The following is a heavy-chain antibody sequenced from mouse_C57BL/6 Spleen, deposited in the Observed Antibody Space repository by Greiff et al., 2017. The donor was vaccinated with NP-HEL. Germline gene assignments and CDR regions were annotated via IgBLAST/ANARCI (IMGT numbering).Heavy chain of an antibody. CDR1: GYTFTDHT. V-gene: IGHV1-78*01. CDR2: IYPRDGST. Sequence: VQGVESDAELVKPGASVKISCKVSGYTFTDHTIHWMKQRPEQGLEWIGYIYPRDGSTKYNEKFKGKATLTADKSSSTADMQLNSLTSEDSAVYFCATPYYDYPFYAMDYWGQGTSVTVSS. J-gene: IGHJ4*01. CDR3: ATPYYDYPFYAMDY. D-gene: IGHD2-4*01.